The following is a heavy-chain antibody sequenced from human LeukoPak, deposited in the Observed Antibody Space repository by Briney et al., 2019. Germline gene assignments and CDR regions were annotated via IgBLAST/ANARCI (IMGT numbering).Heavy chain of an antibody. CDR2: ISGSGGST. Sequence: GTLRLSCAASGFTFSSYGMSWVRQAPGKGLEWVSAISGSGGSTYYADSVKGRFTISRDNSKNTLYLQMNSLRAEDTAVYYCARGYSYVSWFDPWGQGTLVTVSS. V-gene: IGHV3-23*01. CDR1: GFTFSSYG. D-gene: IGHD5-18*01. J-gene: IGHJ5*02. CDR3: ARGYSYVSWFDP.